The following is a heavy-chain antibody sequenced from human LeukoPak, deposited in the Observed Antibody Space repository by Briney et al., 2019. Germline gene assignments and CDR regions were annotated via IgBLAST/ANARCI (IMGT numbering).Heavy chain of an antibody. D-gene: IGHD5-12*01. CDR2: IYYSGST. CDR1: GGSISSYY. Sequence: PSETLSLTCTVSGGSISSYYWSWIRQPPGKGLEWIGYIYYSGSTNYNPSLKSRVTISVDTSKNQFSLKLSSVTAADTPVYYCARSRGYSDYTSFDYWGQGTLVTVSS. CDR3: ARSRGYSDYTSFDY. J-gene: IGHJ4*02. V-gene: IGHV4-59*01.